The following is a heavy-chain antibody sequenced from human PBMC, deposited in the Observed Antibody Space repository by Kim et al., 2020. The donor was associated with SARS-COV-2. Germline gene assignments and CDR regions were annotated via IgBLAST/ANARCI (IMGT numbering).Heavy chain of an antibody. CDR3: ARGGAHRTKYYYYYYGMDV. D-gene: IGHD2-21*01. Sequence: RVTISVDTSKNQFSLKLSSVTAADTAVYYCARGGAHRTKYYYYYYGMDVWGQGTTVTVSS. V-gene: IGHV4-30-2*04. J-gene: IGHJ6*02.